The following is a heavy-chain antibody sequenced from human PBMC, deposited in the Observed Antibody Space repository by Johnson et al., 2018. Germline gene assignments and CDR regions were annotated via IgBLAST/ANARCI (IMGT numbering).Heavy chain of an antibody. CDR3: AKVRGGYGMDV. CDR1: GFNFREFG. Sequence: QVQLVQSGGGVVQPGRSIRLTCAASGFNFREFGMHWVRQAPGTGLEWLSLIWFDGRDKNYADSVRGRFIISRDNSKNTLYLQMNSLRAEDTAVYYCAKVRGGYGMDVWGQGTTVTVSS. D-gene: IGHD3-16*01. CDR2: IWFDGRDK. J-gene: IGHJ6*02. V-gene: IGHV3-33*06.